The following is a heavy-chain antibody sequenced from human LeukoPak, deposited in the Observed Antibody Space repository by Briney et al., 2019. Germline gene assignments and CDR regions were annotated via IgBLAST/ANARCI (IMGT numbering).Heavy chain of an antibody. CDR2: IYYSGST. J-gene: IGHJ6*02. CDR1: GGSISSYY. V-gene: IGHV4-59*08. Sequence: SETLSLTCTVSGGSISSYYWSWIRQPPGKGLEWIGYIYYSGSTNYNPSLKRRVTISVDTSKNQFSLKLSSVTAADTAVYYCASHGCGGDCYRYYYYGMDVWGQGTTVTVSS. CDR3: ASHGCGGDCYRYYYYGMDV. D-gene: IGHD2-21*02.